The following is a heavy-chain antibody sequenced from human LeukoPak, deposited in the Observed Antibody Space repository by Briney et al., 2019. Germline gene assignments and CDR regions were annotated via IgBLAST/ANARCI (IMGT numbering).Heavy chain of an antibody. CDR2: IYTSGST. CDR1: GGSISSGSYY. V-gene: IGHV4-61*02. CDR3: ARSIVVVPAAKADAFDI. D-gene: IGHD2-2*01. J-gene: IGHJ3*02. Sequence: SQTLSLTCTVSGGSISSGSYYWSWIRQPAGKGLEWIGRIYTSGSTNYSPSLKSRVTISVDTSKNQFSLKLSSVTAADTAVYYCARSIVVVPAAKADAFDIWGQGTMVTVSS.